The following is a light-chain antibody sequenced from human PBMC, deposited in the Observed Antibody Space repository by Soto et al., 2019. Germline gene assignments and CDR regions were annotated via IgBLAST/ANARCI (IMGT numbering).Light chain of an antibody. CDR1: QSVSNNY. CDR2: GAS. J-gene: IGKJ1*01. Sequence: IVFTQSPGTLSLTPGERATLSCRASQSVSNNYLAWYQQKPGQAPRLLIYGASNRATGIPDRFSDSGSGTDFTLTISRLEPEDFAVYYCQQYGSSGTFGQGTKVDIK. CDR3: QQYGSSGT. V-gene: IGKV3-20*01.